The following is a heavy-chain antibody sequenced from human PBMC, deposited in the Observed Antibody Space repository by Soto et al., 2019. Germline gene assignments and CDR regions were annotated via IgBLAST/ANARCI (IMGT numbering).Heavy chain of an antibody. V-gene: IGHV3-49*03. J-gene: IGHJ4*02. D-gene: IGHD3-3*01. CDR1: GFHVGNYA. CDR3: TSDLFGLDFWSPSDY. Sequence: SLRISCTPSGFHVGNYAMSRFRQAPGKGLEWVGFIRSKAYGGTKEYAASVKGRFPTSRDDSKSIAYLQMNSLKTEDTAVYYCTSDLFGLDFWSPSDYWGQGTLVTVSS. CDR2: IRSKAYGGTK.